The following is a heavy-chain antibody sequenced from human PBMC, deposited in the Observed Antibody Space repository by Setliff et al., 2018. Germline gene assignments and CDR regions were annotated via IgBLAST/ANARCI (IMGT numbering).Heavy chain of an antibody. V-gene: IGHV3-21*01. CDR3: ARHSYGPHDYYYYYMDV. J-gene: IGHJ6*03. Sequence: GGSLRLSCAASGFTFSSDPMNWVRQAPGKGLEWVASIGYKGETYRGGRYRGRTTYHTYYADSVKGRFTISRDNAENSLHLQMNSLRAEDTAVYYCARHSYGPHDYYYYYMDVWGKGTTVTVSS. CDR2: IGYKGETYRGGRYRGRTTYHT. CDR1: GFTFSSDP. D-gene: IGHD5-18*01.